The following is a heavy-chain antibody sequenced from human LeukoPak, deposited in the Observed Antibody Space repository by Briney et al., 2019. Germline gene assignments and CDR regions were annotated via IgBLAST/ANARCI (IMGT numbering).Heavy chain of an antibody. CDR1: GGTFSSYA. Sequence: SVKVSCKASGGTFSSYAISWVRQATGQGLEWMGGIIPIFGTANYAQKFQGRVTITADESTSTAYMELSSLRSEDTAVYYCCTNLRDYYYYYGMDVWGQGTTVTVSS. D-gene: IGHD1-14*01. CDR2: IIPIFGTA. V-gene: IGHV1-69*01. J-gene: IGHJ6*02. CDR3: CTNLRDYYYYYGMDV.